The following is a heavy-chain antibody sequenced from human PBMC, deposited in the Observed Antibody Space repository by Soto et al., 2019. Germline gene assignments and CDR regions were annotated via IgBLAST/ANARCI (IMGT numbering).Heavy chain of an antibody. J-gene: IGHJ4*02. CDR2: IIPIFGTA. Sequence: QVQLVQSGAEVKKPGSSVKVSCKASGGTFSSYAISWVRQAPGQGLEWMGGIIPIFGTANYAQKFQGRVTITAREPTSTAYMELSSLRSEDTAVSYCAKNGAGSSSWSFDYWGQGTLVTVSS. CDR3: AKNGAGSSSWSFDY. CDR1: GGTFSSYA. D-gene: IGHD6-13*01. V-gene: IGHV1-69*12.